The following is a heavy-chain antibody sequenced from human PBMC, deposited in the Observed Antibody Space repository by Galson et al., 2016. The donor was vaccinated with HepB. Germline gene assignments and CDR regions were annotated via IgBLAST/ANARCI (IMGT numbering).Heavy chain of an antibody. D-gene: IGHD3-10*01. CDR3: VREKQFGSGPFGMDV. CDR1: SGSFSGYS. CDR2: VNHSGST. V-gene: IGHV4-34*01. J-gene: IGHJ6*02. Sequence: LSLTCTVYSGSFSGYSWSWIRQPPGKGLEWIGEVNHSGSTNYNSSLKSRVTVSVDTTKMHFSLNMRSVTAADTAVYYCVREKQFGSGPFGMDVWGQGTTVTVSS.